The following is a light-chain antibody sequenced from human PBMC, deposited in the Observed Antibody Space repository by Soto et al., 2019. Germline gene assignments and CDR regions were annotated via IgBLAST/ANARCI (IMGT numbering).Light chain of an antibody. CDR3: QTFSPSLT. J-gene: IGKJ5*01. Sequence: EIVLTQSPGTLSLSPGERATLSCRASQSVRSGFLAWYQQKPGQAPSLLIYGTSTRATGTPDRFSGSGSGTYFTLSISRLEPEDFAVYYCQTFSPSLTFGQGTRLEIK. CDR2: GTS. CDR1: QSVRSGF. V-gene: IGKV3-20*01.